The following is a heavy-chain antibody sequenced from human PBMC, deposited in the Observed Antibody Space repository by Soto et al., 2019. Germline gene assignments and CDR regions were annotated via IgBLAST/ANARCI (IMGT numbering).Heavy chain of an antibody. CDR3: ASIFSGPLHVSVRGPKLEGYWFDP. D-gene: IGHD3-10*01. J-gene: IGHJ5*02. CDR2: INAGNGNT. CDR1: GYTFTSYA. V-gene: IGHV1-3*01. Sequence: ASVKVSCKASGYTFTSYAMHWVRQAPRQRLEWMGWINAGNGNTKYSQKFQGRVTITRDTSASTAYMELSSLRSEDTAVYYFASIFSGPLHVSVRGPKLEGYWFDPWGQGTLVTVSS.